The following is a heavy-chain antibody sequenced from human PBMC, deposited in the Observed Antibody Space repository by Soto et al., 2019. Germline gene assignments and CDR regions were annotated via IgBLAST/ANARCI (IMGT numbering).Heavy chain of an antibody. J-gene: IGHJ4*02. Sequence: PSETLSLTCTVSGCSISSYYWSWIRQPPGKGLEWIGYIYYSGSTNYNPSLKSRVTISVDTSKNQFSLKLSSVTAAGTAVYYCAAESYYESNGTKGRIDWGQGTLVTVSS. CDR2: IYYSGST. V-gene: IGHV4-59*01. D-gene: IGHD3-22*01. CDR3: AAESYYESNGTKGRID. CDR1: GCSISSYY.